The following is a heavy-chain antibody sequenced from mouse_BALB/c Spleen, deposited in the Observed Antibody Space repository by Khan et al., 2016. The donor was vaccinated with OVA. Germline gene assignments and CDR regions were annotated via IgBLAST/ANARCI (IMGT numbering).Heavy chain of an antibody. CDR2: ISYSGST. J-gene: IGHJ2*01. D-gene: IGHD1-2*01. V-gene: IGHV3-2*02. Sequence: QFVEPGPGLVKPSQPFSFTCTVTGYPITSGYGWNWIRQFPGNKLEWMGYISYSGSTNYNPSFKRRISITRDTSKNQFFLQLNSVTTEDTATYYCARTARITYWGQGTTLTVSS. CDR3: ARTARITY. CDR1: GYPITSGYG.